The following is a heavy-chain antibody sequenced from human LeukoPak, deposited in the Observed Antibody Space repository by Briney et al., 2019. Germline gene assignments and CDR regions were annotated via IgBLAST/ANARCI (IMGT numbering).Heavy chain of an antibody. Sequence: GGSLRLSCAASGFTFSSYAMSWVRQAPGKGLEWVSVIYSGGSTYYADSVKGRFTISRDNSKNTLYLQMNSLRAEDTAVYYCARQAATRYYYYYMDVWGKGTTVTVSS. V-gene: IGHV3-66*04. CDR2: IYSGGST. J-gene: IGHJ6*03. D-gene: IGHD2-15*01. CDR3: ARQAATRYYYYYMDV. CDR1: GFTFSSYA.